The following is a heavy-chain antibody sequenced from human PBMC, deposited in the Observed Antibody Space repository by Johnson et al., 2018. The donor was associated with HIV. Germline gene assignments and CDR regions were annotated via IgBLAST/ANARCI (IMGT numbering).Heavy chain of an antibody. Sequence: QVQLVESGGGVVQPGRSLRLSCAASGFTFSSYDMHWVRQGPGKGLEWVAVISYDGSNKYYADSVKGRFTISRDNSKNTLYLQMNSLRAEDTAVYYCAPLGDAFDIWGQGTMVTVSS. V-gene: IGHV3-30*03. CDR2: ISYDGSNK. CDR3: APLGDAFDI. D-gene: IGHD7-27*01. CDR1: GFTFSSYD. J-gene: IGHJ3*02.